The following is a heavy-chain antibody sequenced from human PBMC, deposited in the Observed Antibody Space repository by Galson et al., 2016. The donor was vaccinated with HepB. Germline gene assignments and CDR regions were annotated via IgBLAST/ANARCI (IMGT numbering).Heavy chain of an antibody. J-gene: IGHJ4*02. CDR2: INPSGGSP. D-gene: IGHD3/OR15-3a*01. V-gene: IGHV1-46*03. CDR3: TRGDGFWAGWTY. CDR1: GYTFTTYN. Sequence: SVKVSCKASGYTFTTYNIHWVRLAPGQGLEWMGIINPSGGSPNYAQKFQGRVTLTSDTSTSTVYMQLGSLRSDDTAVYSCTRGDGFWAGWTYWGQGTLVTVSS.